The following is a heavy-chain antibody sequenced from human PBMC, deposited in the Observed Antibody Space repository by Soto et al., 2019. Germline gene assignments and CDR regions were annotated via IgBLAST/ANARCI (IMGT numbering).Heavy chain of an antibody. J-gene: IGHJ4*02. V-gene: IGHV4-61*01. D-gene: IGHD6-13*01. CDR2: TYYSGST. Sequence: PSETLSLTCVVSGYSISSGYYWNWMRQPPGKGLQWIGYTYYSGSTTYNPSLKSRVTISVDSSKNQFSLKLDSVTPADTAVYYCARVRGTAGKRYFDYWGPGTLVTVSS. CDR3: ARVRGTAGKRYFDY. CDR1: GYSISSGYY.